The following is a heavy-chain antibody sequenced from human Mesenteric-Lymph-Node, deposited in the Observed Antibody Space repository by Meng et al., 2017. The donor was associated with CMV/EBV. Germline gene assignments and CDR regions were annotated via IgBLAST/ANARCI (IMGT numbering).Heavy chain of an antibody. D-gene: IGHD2-2*01. CDR1: GFTLSSYA. Sequence: GESLKISCAASGFTLSSYALHWVRQAPGKGLEWVAVISYDGSNKYYADSVKGRFTISRDNSKNTLYLQMNSLRGEDTAEYYCARDGPSSGIDVGPASVPAHFPNYALDVWGQGTTVTVSS. CDR3: ARDGPSSGIDVGPASVPAHFPNYALDV. CDR2: ISYDGSNK. V-gene: IGHV3-30-3*01. J-gene: IGHJ6*02.